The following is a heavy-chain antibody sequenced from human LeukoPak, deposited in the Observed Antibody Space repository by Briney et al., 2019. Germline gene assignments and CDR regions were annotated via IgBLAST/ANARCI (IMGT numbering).Heavy chain of an antibody. D-gene: IGHD1-26*01. CDR3: ARVATPFPRYKSIVGALRGLDNY. CDR2: IKQDGTEK. Sequence: PGGSLRLSCAASGFTFSNYWMTWVRQAPGKGLEWVAHIKQDGTEKYYVDSVKGRFTISRDNAKNSLYLQMNSLRAEDTAVYYCARVATPFPRYKSIVGALRGLDNYWGQGTLVTVSS. J-gene: IGHJ4*02. CDR1: GFTFSNYW. V-gene: IGHV3-7*01.